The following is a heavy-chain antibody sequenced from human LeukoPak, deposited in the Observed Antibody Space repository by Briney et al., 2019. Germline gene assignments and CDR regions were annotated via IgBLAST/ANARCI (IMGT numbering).Heavy chain of an antibody. CDR3: ARAGVWDYSDSSGYHNAAFDI. V-gene: IGHV1-2*02. D-gene: IGHD3-22*01. CDR1: GYTFTSYA. Sequence: ASVKVSCKASGYTFTSYAMHWVRQAPGQGLDWMGWINPSSGGTNYAQKFQGRVTVTRDTSISTAYMDLSRLRSDDTAVYYCARAGVWDYSDSSGYHNAAFDIWGQGTMVTVSS. J-gene: IGHJ3*02. CDR2: INPSSGGT.